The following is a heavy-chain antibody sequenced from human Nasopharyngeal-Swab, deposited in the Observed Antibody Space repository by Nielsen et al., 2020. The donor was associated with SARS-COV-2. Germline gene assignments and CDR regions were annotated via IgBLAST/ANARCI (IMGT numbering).Heavy chain of an antibody. CDR1: GFTFSSYA. CDR3: AKVLIAVAGLGYFDY. Sequence: GESLKISCAASGFTFSSYAMSWVRQAPGKGLEWVSAISGSGGSTYYADSVKGRFTISRDNSKNTLYLQMNSLRAEDTAVYYCAKVLIAVAGLGYFDYWGQGTPVTVSS. D-gene: IGHD6-19*01. CDR2: ISGSGGST. V-gene: IGHV3-23*01. J-gene: IGHJ4*02.